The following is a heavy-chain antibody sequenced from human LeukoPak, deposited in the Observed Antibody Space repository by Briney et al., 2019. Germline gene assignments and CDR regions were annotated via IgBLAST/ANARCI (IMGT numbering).Heavy chain of an antibody. CDR1: GYSFTSYW. CDR2: IWPTDSDT. Sequence: GESLKISCKGSGYSFTSYWIGWVRQMPGKGLEWMGIIWPTDSDTRYSLAFQGQVTISADKSIGTAYLQWSSLKASDTAMYYCARCIFGVEMNAFDIWGQGTTVTVSS. D-gene: IGHD3-3*01. CDR3: ARCIFGVEMNAFDI. J-gene: IGHJ3*02. V-gene: IGHV5-51*01.